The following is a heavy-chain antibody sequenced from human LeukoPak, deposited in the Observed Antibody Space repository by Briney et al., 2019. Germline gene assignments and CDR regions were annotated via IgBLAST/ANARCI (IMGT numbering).Heavy chain of an antibody. D-gene: IGHD3-10*01. CDR2: ISSSSSYI. CDR1: GFTFSSYS. J-gene: IGHJ4*02. V-gene: IGHV3-21*01. Sequence: GGSLRLSCAASGFTFSSYSMNWVRQAPGKGLEWVSSISSSSSYIYYADSVKGRFTISRDNAKNSLYLQMNSLRAKDTAVYYCARALPYGSGSYYNYFDYWGQGTLVTVSS. CDR3: ARALPYGSGSYYNYFDY.